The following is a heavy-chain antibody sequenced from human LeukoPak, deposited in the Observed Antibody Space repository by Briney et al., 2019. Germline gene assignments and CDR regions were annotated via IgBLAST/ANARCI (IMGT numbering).Heavy chain of an antibody. CDR2: ISGSGGTT. V-gene: IGHV3-21*01. CDR1: GFTFSSTD. D-gene: IGHD2-21*01. Sequence: GGSLRLSCAASGFTFSSTDMTWVRQAPGKGLEWVSTISGSGGTTYYADSVKGRFTISRDNAKNSLYLQMNSLRAEDTAVYYCARGDVVPMDVWGKGTTVTVSS. J-gene: IGHJ6*03. CDR3: ARGDVVPMDV.